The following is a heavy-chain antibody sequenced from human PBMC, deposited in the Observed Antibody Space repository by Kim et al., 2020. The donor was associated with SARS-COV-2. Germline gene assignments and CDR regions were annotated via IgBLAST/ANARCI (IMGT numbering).Heavy chain of an antibody. V-gene: IGHV4-61*01. D-gene: IGHD6-19*01. Sequence: SETLSLTCTVSGVSVRSDTYYWSWIRQPPGKGLEWIGFMFYTGTTNYNPSLKSRVTMSVHTSNNQFSLRLTSVTAADTAVYFCARDHWLASSHYFDYWG. CDR1: GVSVRSDTYY. CDR2: MFYTGTT. J-gene: IGHJ4*01. CDR3: ARDHWLASSHYFDY.